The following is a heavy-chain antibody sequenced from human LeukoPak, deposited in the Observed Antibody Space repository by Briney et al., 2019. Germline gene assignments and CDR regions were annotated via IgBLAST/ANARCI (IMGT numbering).Heavy chain of an antibody. CDR2: ISSGSSYI. V-gene: IGHV3-21*01. J-gene: IGHJ3*02. Sequence: GGSLRLSCAASGFTFNSYSMDWVRQAPGKGLEWVSSISSGSSYIFYADSVKGRFTISRDNAKNSLYLQMNSLRAEDTAVYYCARQVGVDDAFDIWGQGTMVTISS. D-gene: IGHD1-26*01. CDR1: GFTFNSYS. CDR3: ARQVGVDDAFDI.